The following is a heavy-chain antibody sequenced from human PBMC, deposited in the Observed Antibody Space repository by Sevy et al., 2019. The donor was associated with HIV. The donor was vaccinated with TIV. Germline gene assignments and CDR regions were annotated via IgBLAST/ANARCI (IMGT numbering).Heavy chain of an antibody. J-gene: IGHJ4*02. CDR3: AKDLPTSSCYRQLSN. D-gene: IGHD2-15*01. CDR1: GFTFSSYA. V-gene: IGHV3-23*01. Sequence: GGSLRLSCAASGFTFSSYAMSWVRQAPGKGLEWVSGISGSGDSAYYADSVKGRFTLSRDNSKKTLYLEMNSLRAEDTALYYCAKDLPTSSCYRQLSNWGQGTLVTVSS. CDR2: ISGSGDSA.